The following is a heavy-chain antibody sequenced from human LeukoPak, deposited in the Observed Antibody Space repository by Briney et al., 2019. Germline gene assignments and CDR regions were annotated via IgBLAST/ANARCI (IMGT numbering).Heavy chain of an antibody. D-gene: IGHD3-16*02. CDR3: ARRHSLLGAFDS. V-gene: IGHV5-51*01. CDR1: GYIFTSYW. J-gene: IGHJ3*02. Sequence: GESLKISCKGSGYIFTSYWIGWVRQMPGKGLEWMGIIYPGDSDTRYSPSFQGQATISADKSISTAYLQWSRLKALDTAMYDCARRHSLLGAFDSCRQATLVTVSS. CDR2: IYPGDSDT.